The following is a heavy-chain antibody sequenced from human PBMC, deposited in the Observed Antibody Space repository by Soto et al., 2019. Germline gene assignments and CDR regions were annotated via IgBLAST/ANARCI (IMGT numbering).Heavy chain of an antibody. V-gene: IGHV1-3*01. CDR1: GYTLTAYA. D-gene: IGHD3-22*01. Sequence: EXSVKVSCKTSGYTLTAYAMHWVRQAPGHSIESMGSIKXDNSNXKVSEKFEGRVXITRDTVAXAVYTELSSLTSEDTAVYYCARYFFDSSGYFDYWGQGTPVTVYS. CDR3: ARYFFDSSGYFDY. J-gene: IGHJ4*02. CDR2: IKXDNSNX.